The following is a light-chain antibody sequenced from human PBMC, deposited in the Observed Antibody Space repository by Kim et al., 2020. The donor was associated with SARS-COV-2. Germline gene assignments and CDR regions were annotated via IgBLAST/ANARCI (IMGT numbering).Light chain of an antibody. CDR1: NSDIGLYNY. CDR2: DVR. CDR3: SSYTTSNTVI. Sequence: QSALTQPASVSGSPGQSITISCTGSNSDIGLYNYVSWYQQHPGKAPTLMIFDVRNRPSGVSDRFSGSKSGDTASLTISGLQAEDEADYYCSSYTTSNTVIFGGGTQLTVL. J-gene: IGLJ2*01. V-gene: IGLV2-14*03.